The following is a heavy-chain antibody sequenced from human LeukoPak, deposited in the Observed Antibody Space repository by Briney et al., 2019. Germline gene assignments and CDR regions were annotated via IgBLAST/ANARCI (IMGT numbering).Heavy chain of an antibody. CDR3: ARDQWLAY. Sequence: QTGGSLRLSCAASGFTFSSYAMHWVRQPPGKGLEWVAVISYDGSNKYYADSVKGRFTISRDNSKNTLYLQMNSLRAEDTAVYYCARDQWLAYWGQGTLVTVSS. CDR2: ISYDGSNK. CDR1: GFTFSSYA. J-gene: IGHJ4*02. V-gene: IGHV3-30-3*01. D-gene: IGHD6-19*01.